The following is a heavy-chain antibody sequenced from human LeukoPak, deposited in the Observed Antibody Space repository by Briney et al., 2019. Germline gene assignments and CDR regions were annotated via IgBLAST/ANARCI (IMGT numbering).Heavy chain of an antibody. J-gene: IGHJ1*01. CDR2: INAGNGNT. V-gene: IGHV1-3*01. CDR1: GYTFTSYA. Sequence: PWASVKVSCKASGYTFTSYAMHWVRQAPGQRLEWMGWINAGNGNTKYSQKFQGRVTITRDTSASTAYMELSSLRSEDTAVYYCARDHGDYYDSSGYYSEYFQHWGQGTLVTVSS. CDR3: ARDHGDYYDSSGYYSEYFQH. D-gene: IGHD3-22*01.